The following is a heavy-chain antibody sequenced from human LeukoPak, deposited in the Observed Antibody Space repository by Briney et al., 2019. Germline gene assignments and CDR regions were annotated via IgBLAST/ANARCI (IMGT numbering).Heavy chain of an antibody. J-gene: IGHJ5*02. CDR2: INPSGGSA. CDR1: GYIFTSNY. D-gene: IGHD3-22*01. Sequence: EASVKVSCKASGYIFTSNYIHWVRQAPGQGLEWMGTINPSGGSASYAQKFQGRVTLTRDTSTSTVYMELSSLSSEDTAVYFCARGLDSSGYYAPWGQGTLVTVSS. V-gene: IGHV1-46*01. CDR3: ARGLDSSGYYAP.